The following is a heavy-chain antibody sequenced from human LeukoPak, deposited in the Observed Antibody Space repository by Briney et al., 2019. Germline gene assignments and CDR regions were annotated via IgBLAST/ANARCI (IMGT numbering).Heavy chain of an antibody. CDR1: GGSISNYY. CDR2: IHTSGTT. J-gene: IGHJ4*02. CDR3: AKRHSSTWPYYFDY. D-gene: IGHD6-13*01. V-gene: IGHV4-4*09. Sequence: SETLSLTCTVSGGSISNYYWSWIRQPQGKGLEWIGYIHTSGTTNSNPSLKSRVTMSVDTSKNQFSLSLSSVTAADTAVYYCAKRHSSTWPYYFDYWGQGTLVTVSS.